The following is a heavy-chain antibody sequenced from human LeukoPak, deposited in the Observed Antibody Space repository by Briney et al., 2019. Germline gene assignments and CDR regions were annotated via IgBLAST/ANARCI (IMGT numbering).Heavy chain of an antibody. CDR2: IYPTDSDT. Sequence: GESLQISCKGSGYTITTYWIGWVHQKPGKGLEWMGIIYPTDSDTRYSPSFQGQVTISVDKSISTAYLQWSSLKASDTAMYYCARQGMATAGSDVFDIWGQGTMVTVSS. CDR3: ARQGMATAGSDVFDI. CDR1: GYTITTYW. V-gene: IGHV5-51*07. D-gene: IGHD6-13*01. J-gene: IGHJ3*02.